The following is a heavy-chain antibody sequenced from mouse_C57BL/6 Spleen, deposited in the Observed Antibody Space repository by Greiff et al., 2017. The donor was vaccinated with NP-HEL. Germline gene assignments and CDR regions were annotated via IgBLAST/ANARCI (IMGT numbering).Heavy chain of an antibody. CDR1: GYTFTSYW. CDR2: INTSNGGN. Sequence: QVQLQQPGTELVQPGASVKLSCKASGYTFTSYWLHWVKQRPGPGLEWIGIINTSNGGNIYNEKFKSKATLTVDKSSSTAYKQRRRVTSEYSAVYYCARSMVTAYAMDYWGQGTSVTVSS. CDR3: ARSMVTAYAMDY. V-gene: IGHV1-53*01. D-gene: IGHD2-2*01. J-gene: IGHJ4*01.